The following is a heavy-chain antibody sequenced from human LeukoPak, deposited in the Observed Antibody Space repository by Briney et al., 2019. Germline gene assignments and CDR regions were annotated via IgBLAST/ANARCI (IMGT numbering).Heavy chain of an antibody. CDR2: IYYSGST. D-gene: IGHD6-13*01. CDR3: ARKRGSGRIAAAGVKGNYYYYYYMDV. Sequence: PSETLSLTCTVSGGSISSSSYYWGWIRQPPGKGLEWIGSIYYSGSTYYNPSLKSRVTISVDTSKNQFSLKLSSVTAADTAVYYCARKRGSGRIAAAGVKGNYYYYYYMDVWGKGTTVTVSS. CDR1: GGSISSSSYY. J-gene: IGHJ6*03. V-gene: IGHV4-39*07.